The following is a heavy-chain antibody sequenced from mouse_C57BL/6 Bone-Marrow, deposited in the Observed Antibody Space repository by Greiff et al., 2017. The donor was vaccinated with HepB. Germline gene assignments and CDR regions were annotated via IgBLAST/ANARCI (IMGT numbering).Heavy chain of an antibody. CDR1: GYAFSSYW. V-gene: IGHV1-80*01. CDR3: AINAMDY. J-gene: IGHJ4*01. CDR2: IYPGDGDT. Sequence: QVQLKQSGAELVKPGASVKISCKASGYAFSSYWINWVKQRPGKGLEWIGQIYPGDGDTNYNGKFKGKATLTADKSSSTAYMQLSSLTSEDSAVYFCAINAMDYWGQGTSVTVSS.